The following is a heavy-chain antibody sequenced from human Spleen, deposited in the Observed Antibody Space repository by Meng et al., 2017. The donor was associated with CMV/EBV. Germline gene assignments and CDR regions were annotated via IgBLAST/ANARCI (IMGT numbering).Heavy chain of an antibody. CDR3: ARTGVVITFYWYFDL. V-gene: IGHV3-64*02. D-gene: IGHD3-22*01. CDR1: GFTFSSDA. Sequence: SGFTFSSDAMHWVRQAPGKGLEYVSAISSNGGSTYYADSVKGRFTISRDNSKNTLYLQMGSLRAEDMAVYYCARTGVVITFYWYFDLWGRGTLVTVSS. CDR2: ISSNGGST. J-gene: IGHJ2*01.